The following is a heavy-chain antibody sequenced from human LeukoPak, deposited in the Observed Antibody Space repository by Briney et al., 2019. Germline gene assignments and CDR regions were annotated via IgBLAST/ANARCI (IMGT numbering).Heavy chain of an antibody. D-gene: IGHD1-1*01. CDR1: GGSFSGLY. CDR2: ITERGST. V-gene: IGHV4-34*01. CDR3: ARGPITEDGTFHSPNA. J-gene: IGHJ5*02. Sequence: SETLSLTCAVSGGSFSGLYWSWIRQSPGKGREWIGEITERGSTNYNPSLKSRVTISRDTSKNHCSLKVSSVTAADTAVYYCARGPITEDGTFHSPNAWGQGTLVTVSS.